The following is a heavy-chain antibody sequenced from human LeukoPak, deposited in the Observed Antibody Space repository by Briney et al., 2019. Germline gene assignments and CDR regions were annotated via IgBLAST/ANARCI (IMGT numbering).Heavy chain of an antibody. J-gene: IGHJ5*02. CDR2: INHSGST. CDR1: GGSFSGYY. CDR3: ARGPPRSGWYYRWFDP. V-gene: IGHV4-34*01. D-gene: IGHD6-19*01. Sequence: PSETLSLTCAVYGGSFSGYYWSWIRQPPGEGMEWIGEINHSGSTNYNPSLKSRVTISVDTSKNQFSLKLSSVTAADTAVYYCARGPPRSGWYYRWFDPWGQGTLVTVSS.